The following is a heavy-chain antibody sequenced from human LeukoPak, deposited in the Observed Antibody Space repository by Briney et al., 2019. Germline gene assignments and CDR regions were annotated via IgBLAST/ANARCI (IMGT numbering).Heavy chain of an antibody. CDR3: ARDIYEYYFDNSGLVGSAFDI. J-gene: IGHJ3*02. Sequence: PSETLSLTCTVSGGSISSGSYYWSWIRQPAGKGLEWIGRVFTSGTTNYNPSLKSRVTILVDTSKNQFSLKLSSVTAADTAVYYCARDIYEYYFDNSGLVGSAFDIWGQGTMVTVSS. CDR2: VFTSGTT. CDR1: GGSISSGSYY. D-gene: IGHD3-22*01. V-gene: IGHV4-61*02.